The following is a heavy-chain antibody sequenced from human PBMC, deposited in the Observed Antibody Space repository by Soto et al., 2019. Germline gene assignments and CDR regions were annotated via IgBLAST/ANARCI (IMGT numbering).Heavy chain of an antibody. D-gene: IGHD7-27*01. CDR3: TRGGTSATYWGLFDY. CDR1: GFTFSNYW. V-gene: IGHV3-74*01. CDR2: INGDGSTT. J-gene: IGHJ4*02. Sequence: PGGSLRLSCAASGFTFSNYWTHWGRQAPGKGLVWVSRINGDGSTTTYADFVKGRFTISRGNAKNTLYLQMDSLGADDTAVYYCTRGGTSATYWGLFDYWGQGALVTVSS.